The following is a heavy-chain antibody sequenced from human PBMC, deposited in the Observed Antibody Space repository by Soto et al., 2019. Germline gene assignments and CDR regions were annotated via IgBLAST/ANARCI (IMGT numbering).Heavy chain of an antibody. Sequence: ASVKVSCKASGYTFTGYYMHWVRQAPGQGLEWMGWINPNSGGTNYAQKFQGWVTMTRDTSITTAYMELSRLRSDDTAVYYCATTRRYYYDTSGPDAFDIWGQGTMVTVSS. V-gene: IGHV1-2*04. D-gene: IGHD3-22*01. CDR2: INPNSGGT. CDR1: GYTFTGYY. J-gene: IGHJ3*02. CDR3: ATTRRYYYDTSGPDAFDI.